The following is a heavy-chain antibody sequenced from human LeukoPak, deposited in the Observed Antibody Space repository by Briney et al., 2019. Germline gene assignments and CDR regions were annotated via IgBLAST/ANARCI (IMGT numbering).Heavy chain of an antibody. Sequence: GGSLRLSCAASGFIFSDYSMNWVRQAPGKGLEWVSSISSGSSYIYYADSVKGRFTISRDNGKTSLYLQMSSLRTEDTAVYYCARDFRSGSYSGYYYFDYWGQGTLVTVSS. J-gene: IGHJ4*02. D-gene: IGHD1-26*01. CDR1: GFIFSDYS. V-gene: IGHV3-21*01. CDR3: ARDFRSGSYSGYYYFDY. CDR2: ISSGSSYI.